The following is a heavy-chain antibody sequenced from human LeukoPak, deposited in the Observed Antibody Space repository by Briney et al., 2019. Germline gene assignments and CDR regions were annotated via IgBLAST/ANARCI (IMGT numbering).Heavy chain of an antibody. J-gene: IGHJ4*02. CDR1: GYTFTSYS. CDR3: ARASYRSGGSCYSDY. V-gene: IGHV1-18*01. CDR2: ISAYNGNT. D-gene: IGHD2-15*01. Sequence: ASVKVSCKASGYTFTSYSISWVRQAPGQGLEWMGWISAYNGNTIYAQKVKGRVTMTTGTSTSTAYMELRSLKSGDTAVYYCARASYRSGGSCYSDYWGQGTLVTVSS.